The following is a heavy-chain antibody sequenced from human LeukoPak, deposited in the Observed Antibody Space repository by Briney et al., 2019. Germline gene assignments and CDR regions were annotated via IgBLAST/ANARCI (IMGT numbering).Heavy chain of an antibody. CDR2: ISAYNGNT. CDR3: ARDDYSTKTFDY. Sequence: ASVKVSCKASGYTFTSYGISWVRQAPGQGLEWMGWISAYNGNTNNAQKLQGRVTMTTDTSTSTAYMELRSLRSDDTAVYYCARDDYSTKTFDYWGQGTLVTVSS. V-gene: IGHV1-18*01. D-gene: IGHD4-11*01. CDR1: GYTFTSYG. J-gene: IGHJ4*02.